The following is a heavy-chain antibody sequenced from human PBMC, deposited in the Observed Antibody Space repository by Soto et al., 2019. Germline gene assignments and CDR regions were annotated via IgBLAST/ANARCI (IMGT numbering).Heavy chain of an antibody. J-gene: IGHJ4*02. CDR3: ARYCSGGSCYPFDY. D-gene: IGHD2-15*01. CDR1: GGSISSGDSY. Sequence: QVQLQESGPGLVKPSQTLSLTCTVSGGSISSGDSYWSWIRQPPGKGLEWIGYIFYSGSTYYNPSLXRXVAXSVNTSKNQFSLKLSAVTAADTAVYYCARYCSGGSCYPFDYWGQGTLVTVSS. CDR2: IFYSGST. V-gene: IGHV4-30-4*01.